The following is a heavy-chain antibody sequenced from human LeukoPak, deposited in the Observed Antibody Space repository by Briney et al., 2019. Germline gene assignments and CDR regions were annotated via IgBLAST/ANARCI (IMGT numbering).Heavy chain of an antibody. CDR3: ARDTPRGYYDSSGSSDY. Sequence: ASVKVSCKASGGTFSSYAISWARQAPGQGLEWMGGIIPIFGTANYAQKFQGRVTITADESTSTAYMELSSLRSEDTAVYYCARDTPRGYYDSSGSSDYWGQGTLVTVSS. D-gene: IGHD3-22*01. CDR1: GGTFSSYA. CDR2: IIPIFGTA. J-gene: IGHJ4*02. V-gene: IGHV1-69*01.